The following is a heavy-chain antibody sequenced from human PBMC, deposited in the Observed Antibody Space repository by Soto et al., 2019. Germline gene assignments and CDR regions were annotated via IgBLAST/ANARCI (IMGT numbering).Heavy chain of an antibody. Sequence: QVQLVQSGAEVKKPGASVKVSCKASGYTFTIYGISWVRQAPGQGLEWMGWISAYNGNTNYAQKIKGRVTMSTDTSTSTAYMELRSLRSDDTAVYYCARADSSSSHSVFDYWGQGTLVTVSS. D-gene: IGHD6-6*01. CDR1: GYTFTIYG. V-gene: IGHV1-18*01. J-gene: IGHJ4*02. CDR3: ARADSSSSHSVFDY. CDR2: ISAYNGNT.